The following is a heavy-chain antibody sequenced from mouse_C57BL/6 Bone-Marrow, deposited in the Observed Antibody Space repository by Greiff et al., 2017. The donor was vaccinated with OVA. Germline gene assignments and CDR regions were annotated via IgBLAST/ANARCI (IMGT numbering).Heavy chain of an antibody. CDR3: ARYDPAWFAY. Sequence: VVESGGGLVKPGGSLKLSCAASGFTFSSYAMSWVRQTPEKRLEWVATISDGGSYTYYPDNVKGRFTISRDNAKNNLYLQMSHLKSEDTAMYYGARYDPAWFAYWGQGTLVTVSA. J-gene: IGHJ3*01. V-gene: IGHV5-4*01. D-gene: IGHD2-10*02. CDR1: GFTFSSYA. CDR2: ISDGGSYT.